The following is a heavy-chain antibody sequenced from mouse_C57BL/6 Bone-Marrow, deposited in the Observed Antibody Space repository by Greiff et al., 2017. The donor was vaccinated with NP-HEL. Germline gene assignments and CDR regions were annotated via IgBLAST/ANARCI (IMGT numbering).Heavy chain of an antibody. CDR1: GYTFTSYW. J-gene: IGHJ3*01. Sequence: VQLQQSGTVLARPGASVKMSCKTSGYTFTSYWMHWVKQRPGQGLEWIGAIHPGNSDTSYNKKFKGKAKLTADTSASTAYMELSRLTNEDSAVYCCTREREYGSRGFSYWGQGTLVTVSA. CDR2: IHPGNSDT. D-gene: IGHD1-1*01. CDR3: TREREYGSRGFSY. V-gene: IGHV1-5*01.